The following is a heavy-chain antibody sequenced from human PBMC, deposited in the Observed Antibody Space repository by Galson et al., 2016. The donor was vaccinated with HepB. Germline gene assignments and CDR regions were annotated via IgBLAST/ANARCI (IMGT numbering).Heavy chain of an antibody. CDR2: IIPLFGAT. Sequence: SCKASGGTFSNFAISWLRQAPGQGLEWMGGIIPLFGATNYAQKFQGRVTITADKSTTTVYMDLSSLRSEDTAVYYCAGGGGMTMVRGGMPGWFDPWGQGTLVTVSS. V-gene: IGHV1-69*06. CDR1: GGTFSNFA. CDR3: AGGGGMTMVRGGMPGWFDP. D-gene: IGHD3-10*01. J-gene: IGHJ5*02.